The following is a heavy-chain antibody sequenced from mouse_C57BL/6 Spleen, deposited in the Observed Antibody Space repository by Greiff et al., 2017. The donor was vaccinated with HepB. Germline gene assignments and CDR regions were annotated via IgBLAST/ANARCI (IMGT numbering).Heavy chain of an antibody. CDR3: ARSRGGPVVVDYFDY. CDR1: GYTFTSYW. Sequence: QVQLQQPGTELVKPGASVKLSCKASGYTFTSYWMHWVKQRPGQGLEWIGNINPSNGGTNYNEKFKSKATLTVDKSSSTAYMQLSSLTAEDSAVYYCARSRGGPVVVDYFDYWGQGTTLTVSS. V-gene: IGHV1-53*01. CDR2: INPSNGGT. D-gene: IGHD1-1*01. J-gene: IGHJ2*01.